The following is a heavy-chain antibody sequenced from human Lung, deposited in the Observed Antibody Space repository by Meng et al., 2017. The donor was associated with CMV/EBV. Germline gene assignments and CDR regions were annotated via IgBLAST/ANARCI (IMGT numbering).Heavy chain of an antibody. D-gene: IGHD3-10*01. CDR2: IYSGGTT. J-gene: IGHJ6*02. CDR3: TRGVGSGSESYGGYYGMDV. CDR1: DFPVSSNY. Sequence: GGSLRLFCAASDFPVSSNYMSWLRQAPGKALEGVSLIYSGGTTYYADSVKGRFTISRDNTKNTLYLPMNSLRAEDTAVYFGTRGVGSGSESYGGYYGMDVWGQGTTVTVSS. V-gene: IGHV3-53*01.